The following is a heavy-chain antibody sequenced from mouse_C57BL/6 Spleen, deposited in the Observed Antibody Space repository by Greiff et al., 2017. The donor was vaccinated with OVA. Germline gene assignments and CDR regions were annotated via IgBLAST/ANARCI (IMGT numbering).Heavy chain of an antibody. Sequence: DVKLQESGPGLAKPSQTLSLTCSVTGYSITSDYWNWIRKFPGNKLEYMGYISYSGSTYYNPSLKSRISITRDTSKNQYYLQLNSVTTDDTATYYCARSLIYYYGSSSFDVWGTGTTVTVSS. V-gene: IGHV3-8*01. CDR3: ARSLIYYYGSSSFDV. CDR1: GYSITSDY. D-gene: IGHD1-1*01. J-gene: IGHJ1*03. CDR2: ISYSGST.